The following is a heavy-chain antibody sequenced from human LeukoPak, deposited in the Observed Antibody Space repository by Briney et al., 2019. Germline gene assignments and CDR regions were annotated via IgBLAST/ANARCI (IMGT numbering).Heavy chain of an antibody. CDR3: ARGRTYYYYGMDV. Sequence: ASVKVSCKASGYTFTGYYMHWVRQAPGQRLEWMGWINAGNGNTKYSQKFQGRVTITRDTSASTAYMELSSLRSEDTAVYYCARGRTYYYYGMDVWGQGTTVTVPS. CDR2: INAGNGNT. D-gene: IGHD1-1*01. J-gene: IGHJ6*02. V-gene: IGHV1-3*01. CDR1: GYTFTGYY.